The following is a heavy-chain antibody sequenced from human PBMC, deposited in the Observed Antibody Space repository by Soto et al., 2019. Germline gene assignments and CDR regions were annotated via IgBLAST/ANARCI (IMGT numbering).Heavy chain of an antibody. J-gene: IGHJ2*01. D-gene: IGHD5-12*01. Sequence: QVQLVQSGAEVKKPGSSVTVSCKASGGTFSSYSISWVRQAPGQGLEWMGGIIPIFGTVNYAQKVQGRVTNTADESTSTAYMELSSLRSEDTAVYYCARGNHRWLQLWYFDLWGRGTLVTVSS. CDR1: GGTFSSYS. CDR3: ARGNHRWLQLWYFDL. V-gene: IGHV1-69*12. CDR2: IIPIFGTV.